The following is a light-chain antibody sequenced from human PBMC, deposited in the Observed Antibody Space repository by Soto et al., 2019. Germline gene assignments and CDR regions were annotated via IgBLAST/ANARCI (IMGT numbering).Light chain of an antibody. CDR1: SGHSSYA. CDR3: QTWGTGFQV. J-gene: IGLJ2*01. CDR2: LNNDGSH. Sequence: VLTQPPSASASLGASVKLTCTLSSGHSSYAIAWHQKKPEKGPRYLMDLNNDGSHTKGDGIPDRFSGSSSGAERYLIISSRQSEDEADYYCQTWGTGFQVFGGGTKLTVL. V-gene: IGLV4-69*01.